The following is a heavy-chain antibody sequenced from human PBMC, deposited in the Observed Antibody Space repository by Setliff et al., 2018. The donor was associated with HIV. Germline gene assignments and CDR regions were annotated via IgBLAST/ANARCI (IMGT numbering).Heavy chain of an antibody. CDR1: GFSLSTSGVG. D-gene: IGHD3-10*01. Sequence: ESGPTLVNPTQTLTLTCTFSGFSLSTSGVGVGWIRQPPGKALEWLAVIYWNDNKPYTPSLRSRLTVIRDTSKNQVVLTMTNMDPVDTATYFCAHTPVSRNEYFFDYWGQGTLVTVS. J-gene: IGHJ4*02. CDR2: IYWNDNK. CDR3: AHTPVSRNEYFFDY. V-gene: IGHV2-5*01.